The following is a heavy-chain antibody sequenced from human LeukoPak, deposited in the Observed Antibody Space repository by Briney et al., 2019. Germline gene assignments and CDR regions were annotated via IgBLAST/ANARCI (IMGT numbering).Heavy chain of an antibody. D-gene: IGHD3-10*01. V-gene: IGHV3-30-3*01. Sequence: GGSLRLSCAASGFTFSSYAMHWVRQAPGKGLEWVAVISYDGSNKYYADSVKGRFTISRDNSKNTLYLQMNSLRGEDTAVYYCARDFGFQNYFDYWGQGTLVTVSS. J-gene: IGHJ4*02. CDR1: GFTFSSYA. CDR2: ISYDGSNK. CDR3: ARDFGFQNYFDY.